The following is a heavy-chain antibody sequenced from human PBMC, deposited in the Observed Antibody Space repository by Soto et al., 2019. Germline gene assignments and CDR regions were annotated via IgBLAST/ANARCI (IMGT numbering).Heavy chain of an antibody. CDR2: ISYDGSNK. Sequence: GGSLRLSCAASGFTFSSYGMHWVRQAPGKGLEWVAVISYDGSNKYYADSVKGRFTISRDDSKNTLYLQMNSLRAEDTVVYYCAKDFVSHDYYYYGMDVWCQGSTVTVSS. J-gene: IGHJ6*02. D-gene: IGHD2-21*01. CDR1: GFTFSSYG. V-gene: IGHV3-30*18. CDR3: AKDFVSHDYYYYGMDV.